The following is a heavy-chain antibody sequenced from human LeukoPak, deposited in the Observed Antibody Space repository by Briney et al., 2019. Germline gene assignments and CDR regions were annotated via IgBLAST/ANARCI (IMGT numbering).Heavy chain of an antibody. CDR2: INYSGTT. Sequence: PSETLSLTCTVSGGAISNDNFSSGWIRQPPGKGLEWIGSINYSGTTYYNPSLRSRVTISVDTSKTQFSLKLNSVTAADTAVYYCARLADYWGQGTLVTVSS. J-gene: IGHJ4*02. CDR3: ARLADY. V-gene: IGHV4-39*01. CDR1: GGAISNDNFS.